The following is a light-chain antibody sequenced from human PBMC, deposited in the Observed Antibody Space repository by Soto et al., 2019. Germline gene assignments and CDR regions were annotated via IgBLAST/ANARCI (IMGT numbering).Light chain of an antibody. CDR2: DVS. CDR3: QQRSNWPLT. CDR1: QSVDSY. Sequence: EIVLTQSPATLSLSPGERATLSCRASQSVDSYLTWYQQRPGQAPRLLIYDVSKRATGIPVRFSGSGSGTDFTLTISSLEPEDVAIYYCQQRSNWPLTFGGGTKVEIK. V-gene: IGKV3-11*01. J-gene: IGKJ4*01.